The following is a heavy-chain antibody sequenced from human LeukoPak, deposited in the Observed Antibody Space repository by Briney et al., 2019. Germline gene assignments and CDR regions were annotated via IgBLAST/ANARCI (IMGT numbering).Heavy chain of an antibody. D-gene: IGHD3-22*01. CDR2: IYTSGST. CDR3: ARRARITMIVILLGQGAFDI. J-gene: IGHJ3*02. Sequence: SETLSLTCTVSGGSISSGGYYWSWIRQPAGKGLEWIGRIYTSGSTNYNPSLKSRVTMSVDTSKNQFSLKLSSVTAADTAVYYCARRARITMIVILLGQGAFDIWGQGTMVTVSS. CDR1: GGSISSGGYY. V-gene: IGHV4-61*02.